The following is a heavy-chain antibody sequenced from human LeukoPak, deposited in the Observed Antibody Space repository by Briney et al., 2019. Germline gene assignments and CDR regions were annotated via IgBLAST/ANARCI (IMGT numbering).Heavy chain of an antibody. CDR3: AGDHNYYDSGRGFDP. CDR2: ISRSSTYI. D-gene: IGHD3-10*01. CDR1: GFTFSAYS. V-gene: IGHV3-21*01. J-gene: IGHJ5*02. Sequence: GGSLRLSCATSGFTFSAYSMTWVRQAPGKGLEWVSSISRSSTYIHYGYSLKGRFTITSDDAKNSLYLQMNSLRAEDTAVYYCAGDHNYYDSGRGFDPWGQGVIVSVSS.